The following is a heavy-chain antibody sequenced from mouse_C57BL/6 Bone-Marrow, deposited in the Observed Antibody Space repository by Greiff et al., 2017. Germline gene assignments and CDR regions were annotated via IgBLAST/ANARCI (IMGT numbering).Heavy chain of an antibody. Sequence: QVQLQQPGAELVMPGASVKLSCKASGYTFTSYWMHWVKQRPGQGLEWIGEIDPSDSYTNYNQKFKGKSTLTVDKSSRTAYMQLSSLTSEDSAVYYCARYYEYESAMDYWGQGTSVTVSS. V-gene: IGHV1-69*01. D-gene: IGHD2-4*01. CDR1: GYTFTSYW. CDR2: IDPSDSYT. CDR3: ARYYEYESAMDY. J-gene: IGHJ4*01.